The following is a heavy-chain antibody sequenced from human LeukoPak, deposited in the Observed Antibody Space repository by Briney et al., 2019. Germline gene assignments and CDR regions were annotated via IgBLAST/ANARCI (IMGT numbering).Heavy chain of an antibody. V-gene: IGHV3-13*01. J-gene: IGHJ4*02. D-gene: IGHD1-1*01. CDR3: VRVAKERVGGVYYFDY. Sequence: PGGSLRLSCAASGFTFSGYDMHWVRQATGKGLEWVSAIGTAGDTYYKGSVKGRFTISRENAKNSLYLQMNSLRAGDTAVYYCVRVAKERVGGVYYFDYWGQGTPVTVSS. CDR2: IGTAGDT. CDR1: GFTFSGYD.